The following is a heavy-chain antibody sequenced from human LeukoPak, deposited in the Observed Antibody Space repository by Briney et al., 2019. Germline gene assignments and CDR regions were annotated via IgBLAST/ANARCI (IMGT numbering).Heavy chain of an antibody. CDR3: ARLQPRDDAFGI. J-gene: IGHJ3*02. CDR2: SNPGDSST. CDR1: GYSFTSYW. Sequence: GESLKISCKASGYSFTSYWIGWVRQMPGKGLEWMGMSNPGDSSTTYGPSFQGQVTISADKSISTAYLQWSSLKASDTAMYYCARLQPRDDAFGIWGQGTMVTVSS. V-gene: IGHV5-51*01. D-gene: IGHD3-10*01.